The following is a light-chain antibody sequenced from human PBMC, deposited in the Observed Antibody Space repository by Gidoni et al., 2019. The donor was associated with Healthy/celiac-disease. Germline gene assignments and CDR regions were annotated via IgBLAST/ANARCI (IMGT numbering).Light chain of an antibody. V-gene: IGLV2-14*01. CDR2: EVS. J-gene: IGLJ2*01. CDR1: SSDGGGYNY. CDR3: SSYTSSSTYVV. Sequence: QSALTQPASVSWSPGQSITISCTGTSSDGGGYNYVSWYQQHPGKAPKLMIYEVSNGPSGVSNRFSGSKSGNTASLTISGLQAEDEADYYCSSYTSSSTYVVFGGGTKLTVL.